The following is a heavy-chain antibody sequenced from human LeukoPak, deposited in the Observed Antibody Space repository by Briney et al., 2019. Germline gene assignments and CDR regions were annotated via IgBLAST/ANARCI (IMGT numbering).Heavy chain of an antibody. Sequence: SETLSLTCAVYGGSFSGYYWSWIRQPPGKGLEWIGEINHSGSTSYNPSLKSRVTISVDTSKNQFSLKLSSVTAADTAVYYCARARRYFDWGDKGYFDHWGQGTLVTVSS. D-gene: IGHD3-9*01. V-gene: IGHV4-34*01. CDR3: ARARRYFDWGDKGYFDH. CDR1: GGSFSGYY. J-gene: IGHJ4*02. CDR2: INHSGST.